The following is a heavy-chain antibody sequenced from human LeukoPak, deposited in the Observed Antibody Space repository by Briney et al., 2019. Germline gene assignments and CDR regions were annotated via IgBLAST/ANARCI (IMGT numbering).Heavy chain of an antibody. CDR3: ARPYSSGWSASPKYFDY. J-gene: IGHJ4*02. CDR2: INPNSGGT. V-gene: IGHV1-2*02. Sequence: ASVKVSCKASGYTFTGYYMHWVRQAPGQGLEWMGWINPNSGGTNYAQKSQGRVTMTRDTSISTAYMELSRLRSDDTAVYYCARPYSSGWSASPKYFDYWGQGTLVTVSS. CDR1: GYTFTGYY. D-gene: IGHD6-19*01.